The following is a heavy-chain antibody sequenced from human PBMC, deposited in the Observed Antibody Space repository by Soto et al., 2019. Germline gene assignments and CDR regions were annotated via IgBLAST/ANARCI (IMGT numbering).Heavy chain of an antibody. CDR1: GDSIRSDKW. V-gene: IGHV4-4*02. D-gene: IGHD6-25*01. J-gene: IGHJ4*02. Sequence: QVQLQESGPGLVKPSGTLSLTCAVSGDSIRSDKWWSWVRQPPGKGLEWIGEVHHSGNSNYNPSLKSRVIISVDKPKNQFSLNLSSVTDADTAVYYCARGERQQQRDYWGQGTLVTASS. CDR2: VHHSGNS. CDR3: ARGERQQQRDY.